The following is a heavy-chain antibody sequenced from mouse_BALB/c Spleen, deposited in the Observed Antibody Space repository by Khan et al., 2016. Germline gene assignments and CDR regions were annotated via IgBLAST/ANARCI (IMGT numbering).Heavy chain of an antibody. V-gene: IGHV1-80*01. Sequence: QVQLKESGAELVRPGSSVKISCKASGYAFSSYWMNWVKQRPGQGLEWIGQIYPGDGDINYNGKFKGKATLTADKSSSTAYMQLSSLTSEDSAVYFCTRRGWKDYWGQGTTLTVSS. CDR2: IYPGDGDI. CDR3: TRRGWKDY. CDR1: GYAFSSYW. J-gene: IGHJ2*01.